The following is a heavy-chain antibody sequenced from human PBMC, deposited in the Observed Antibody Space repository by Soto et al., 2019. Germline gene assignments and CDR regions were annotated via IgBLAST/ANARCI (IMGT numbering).Heavy chain of an antibody. V-gene: IGHV3-23*01. CDR1: GFSFSSYP. CDR2: ISGAGVST. Sequence: EVQLLESGGDLIQPGGSLRLSCAASGFSFSSYPMSWVRQAPGKGLEWVAAISGAGVSTYYADSVRGRFTTSRENSKNTLYLQMSSLRAEDTALYYCAKDHLTSGGTFWFDPWGQGTLVTVSS. CDR3: AKDHLTSGGTFWFDP. J-gene: IGHJ5*02. D-gene: IGHD6-13*01.